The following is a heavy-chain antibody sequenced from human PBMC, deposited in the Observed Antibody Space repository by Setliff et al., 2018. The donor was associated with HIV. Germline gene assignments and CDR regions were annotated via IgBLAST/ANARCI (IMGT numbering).Heavy chain of an antibody. D-gene: IGHD4-17*01. CDR2: IYSTGST. CDR1: GPSINIHY. V-gene: IGHV4-59*11. Sequence: PSDTLSLTCTVSGPSINIHYWSWIRQSPGKGFEWIGYIYSTGSTNYNPSLQSRVTISMVASRNQFSLKVTSVTAADTAVYYCAKGAGFYGDYTFDHWGQGRQVTVSS. J-gene: IGHJ4*02. CDR3: AKGAGFYGDYTFDH.